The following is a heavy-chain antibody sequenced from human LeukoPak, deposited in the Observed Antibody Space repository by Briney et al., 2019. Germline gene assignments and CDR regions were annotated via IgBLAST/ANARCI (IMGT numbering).Heavy chain of an antibody. V-gene: IGHV4-4*07. CDR2: VYSDGVT. Sequence: PSETLSLTCTVSGDSISNNYWSWIRQPAGQGLEWIGRVYSDGVTRYNPSLKSRVTISVDMSNNRFSLTLNSATAADTAVYYCARISSGSSWYWFDPWGQRTLVTVSS. J-gene: IGHJ5*02. D-gene: IGHD6-13*01. CDR3: ARISSGSSWYWFDP. CDR1: GDSISNNY.